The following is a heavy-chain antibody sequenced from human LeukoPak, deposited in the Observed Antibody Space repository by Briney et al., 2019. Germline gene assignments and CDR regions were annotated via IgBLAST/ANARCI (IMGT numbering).Heavy chain of an antibody. CDR3: ARDYYDSSGYPTRGWFDP. J-gene: IGHJ5*02. V-gene: IGHV3-21*01. CDR2: ISSSSYI. Sequence: GGSLRLSCAASGFTFSSYSMNWVRQAPGKGLEWVSSISSSSYIYYADSVKGRFTISRDNAKNSLYLQMNSLRAEDTAVYYCARDYYDSSGYPTRGWFDPWGQGTLVTVSS. D-gene: IGHD3-22*01. CDR1: GFTFSSYS.